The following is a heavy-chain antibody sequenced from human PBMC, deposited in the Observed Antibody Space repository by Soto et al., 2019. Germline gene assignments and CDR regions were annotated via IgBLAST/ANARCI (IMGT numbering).Heavy chain of an antibody. CDR1: GGTFSSYA. J-gene: IGHJ6*02. CDR3: AQCLLGVNYYYGMDG. V-gene: IGHV1-69*12. D-gene: IGHD6-19*01. CDR2: IIPIFGTA. Sequence: QVQLVQSGAEVKKPGSSVKVSCKASGGTFSSYAINWGRQAPGQGLEWMGGIIPIFGTADYAQKLQGRVTITADQSTSTAYMELSSLRSEDTAVYYCAQCLLGVNYYYGMDGWGPGTTVTVSS.